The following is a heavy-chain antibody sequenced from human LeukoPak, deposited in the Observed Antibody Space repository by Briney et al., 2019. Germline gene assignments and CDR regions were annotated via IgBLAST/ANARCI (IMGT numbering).Heavy chain of an antibody. V-gene: IGHV3-53*05. CDR2: IYSGGST. Sequence: GGSLRLSCAASGFTVSSNYMSWVRQAPGKGLEWVSVIYSGGSTYYADSVKGRFTISRDNSENTLYLQMNSLRAEDTAVYYCARDRDEIVGATDWGQGTLVTVSS. CDR3: ARDRDEIVGATD. J-gene: IGHJ4*02. CDR1: GFTVSSNY. D-gene: IGHD1-26*01.